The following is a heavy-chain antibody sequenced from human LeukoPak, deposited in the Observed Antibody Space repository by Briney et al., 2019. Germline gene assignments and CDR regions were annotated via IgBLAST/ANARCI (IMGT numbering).Heavy chain of an antibody. CDR1: GFTFSSYA. J-gene: IGHJ4*02. D-gene: IGHD2-2*01. V-gene: IGHV3-30-3*01. Sequence: GGSLRLSCAASGFTFSSYAMHWVRQAPGKGLEWVAVISYDGSNKYYADSVKGRFTISRDNSKNTLYLQMNSLRAEDTAVYYCARAGLYPGLHYYFDYWGQGTLVTVSS. CDR3: ARAGLYPGLHYYFDY. CDR2: ISYDGSNK.